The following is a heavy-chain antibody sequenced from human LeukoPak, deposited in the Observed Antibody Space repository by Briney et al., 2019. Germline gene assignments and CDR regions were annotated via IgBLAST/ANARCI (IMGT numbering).Heavy chain of an antibody. CDR3: ARVSISYDYVWGSYRPHYYFDY. CDR1: GFTFNNYW. Sequence: GGSLRLSCAASGFTFNNYWMNWVRQAPEKGLEWVANIKKDGSEKYFVDSVKGRFTISRDNAKNSLFLQMNSLRAEDTAVYYCARVSISYDYVWGSYRPHYYFDYWGQGTLVTVSS. V-gene: IGHV3-7*01. D-gene: IGHD3-16*02. J-gene: IGHJ4*02. CDR2: IKKDGSEK.